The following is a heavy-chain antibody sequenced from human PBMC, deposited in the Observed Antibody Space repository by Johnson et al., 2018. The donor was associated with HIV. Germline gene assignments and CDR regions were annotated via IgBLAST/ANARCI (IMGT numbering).Heavy chain of an antibody. V-gene: IGHV3-33*01. CDR3: ARDSRIWA. CDR1: GFTFNKYG. J-gene: IGHJ3*01. D-gene: IGHD3-16*01. Sequence: VQLVESGGGVVQPGRSLRLSCAASGFTFNKYGMHWVRQAPGKGLEWVAVIWYDGSNEYYGDSVKGRFPIARDNSKNMLYLQMNSLTVEGTAVDYCARDSRIWAWGQGTMVTVSS. CDR2: IWYDGSNE.